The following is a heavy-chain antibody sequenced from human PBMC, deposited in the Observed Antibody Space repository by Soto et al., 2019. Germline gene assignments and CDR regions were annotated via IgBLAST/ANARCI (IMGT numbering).Heavy chain of an antibody. Sequence: QVQLVQSGAEVKKPGASVKVSCKASGYTFTSYDINWVRQATGQGLEWMGCMNPNSGNTGYAQKFHGRVAMTRNTSISTAYIELSSLRSEDTAVYYCARFRYLVVVSATYYYDMDVWGQWNTVTVSS. CDR1: GYTFTSYD. V-gene: IGHV1-8*01. J-gene: IGHJ6*02. CDR3: ARFRYLVVVSATYYYDMDV. CDR2: MNPNSGNT. D-gene: IGHD2-15*01.